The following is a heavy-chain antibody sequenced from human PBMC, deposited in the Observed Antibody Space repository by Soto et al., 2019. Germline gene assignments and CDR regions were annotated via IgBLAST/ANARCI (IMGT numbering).Heavy chain of an antibody. CDR3: ARDRSGSSGYYGMDV. J-gene: IGHJ6*02. CDR2: IYSDGST. CDR1: GFSVSSNY. Sequence: PGGSLRLSCAASGFSVSSNYMSWVRQAPGKGLEWVSVIYSDGSTYYADSVKGRFTISRDNSKNMLYLQMNSLRAEDTAVYYCARDRSGSSGYYGMDVWGQGTRVTVSS. D-gene: IGHD3-10*01. V-gene: IGHV3-53*01.